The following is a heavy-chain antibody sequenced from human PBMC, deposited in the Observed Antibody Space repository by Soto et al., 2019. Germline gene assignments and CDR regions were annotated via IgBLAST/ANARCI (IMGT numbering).Heavy chain of an antibody. J-gene: IGHJ6*02. D-gene: IGHD3-3*01. CDR3: ARDVDFGGGYTSYYYGMDV. CDR2: ISVYNGHT. Sequence: GASVEVSCKAPGYMFSSFGISWVRQAPGQGLEWMGWISVYNGHTKYAKKWQGRVTMTTDTSTSRAYMELRSLRSDDTAVYFCARDVDFGGGYTSYYYGMDVWGQGTTVTVSS. V-gene: IGHV1-18*01. CDR1: GYMFSSFG.